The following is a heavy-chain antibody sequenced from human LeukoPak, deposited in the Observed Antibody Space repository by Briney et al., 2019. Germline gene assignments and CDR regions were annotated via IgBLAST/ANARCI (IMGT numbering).Heavy chain of an antibody. CDR2: INHSGSA. CDR1: GGSISSGGYS. J-gene: IGHJ6*02. V-gene: IGHV4-30-2*01. Sequence: SQTLSLTCAVSGGSISSGGYSWSWIRQPPGKGLEWIGEINHSGSANYNPSLKSRVTISVDTSKNQFSLKLSSVTAADTAVYYCARGSTNDFWSGYYTARGMDVWGQGTTVTVSS. D-gene: IGHD3-3*01. CDR3: ARGSTNDFWSGYYTARGMDV.